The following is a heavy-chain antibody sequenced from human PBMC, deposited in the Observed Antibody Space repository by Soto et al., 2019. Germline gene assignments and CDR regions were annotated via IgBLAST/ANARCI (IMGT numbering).Heavy chain of an antibody. CDR2: IDPSSGTT. CDR1: GYSFSNFY. Sequence: ASVKVSCKPSGYSFSNFYVHWVRQAPGQGLEWMGIIDPSSGTTSYTQKFQERVTMTRDTSMSTVYMELSRLRSDDTAVYYCARSLWDGYCSGGSCYSRAKANYYGMDVWGQGTTVTVSS. V-gene: IGHV1-46*01. CDR3: ARSLWDGYCSGGSCYSRAKANYYGMDV. J-gene: IGHJ6*02. D-gene: IGHD2-15*01.